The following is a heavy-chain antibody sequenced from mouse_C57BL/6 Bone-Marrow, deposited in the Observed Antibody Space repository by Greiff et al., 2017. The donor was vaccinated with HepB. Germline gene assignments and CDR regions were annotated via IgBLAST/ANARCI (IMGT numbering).Heavy chain of an antibody. CDR3: ARGGLNWDWYFDV. D-gene: IGHD4-1*02. CDR1: GYTFTSYW. V-gene: IGHV1-59*01. Sequence: QVQLQQPGAELVRPGTSVELSCKASGYTFTSYWMHWVKQRPGQGLEWIGVIDPSDSYTNYNQKFKGKATLTVDTSSSTAYMQLSSLTSEDSAVYYCARGGLNWDWYFDVWGTGTTVTVSS. J-gene: IGHJ1*03. CDR2: IDPSDSYT.